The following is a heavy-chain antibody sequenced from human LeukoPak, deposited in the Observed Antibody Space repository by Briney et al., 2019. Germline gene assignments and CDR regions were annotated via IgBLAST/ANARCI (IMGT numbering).Heavy chain of an antibody. J-gene: IGHJ4*02. CDR2: ISGSGGSGST. D-gene: IGHD2-15*01. CDR3: AKSGLNRFDY. Sequence: GGSLRLSCAASGFTFSSYAMSWVRQAPGKGLEWVSTISGSGGSGSTYYADSVKGRFTISRDNSKNTLYLQMNSLRVEDTAVYYCAKSGLNRFDYWGQRTLVTVSS. CDR1: GFTFSSYA. V-gene: IGHV3-23*01.